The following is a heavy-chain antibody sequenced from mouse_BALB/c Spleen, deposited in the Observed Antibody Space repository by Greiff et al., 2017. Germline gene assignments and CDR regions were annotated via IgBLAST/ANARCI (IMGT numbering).Heavy chain of an antibody. Sequence: VQLQQPGAELVKPGASVKLSCKASGYTFTSYYMYWVKQRPGQGLEWIGGINPSNGGTNFNEKFKSKATLTVDKSSSTAYMQLSSLTSEDSAVYYCTRDRGDAMDYWGQGTSVTVSS. CDR2: INPSNGGT. CDR1: GYTFTSYY. J-gene: IGHJ4*01. CDR3: TRDRGDAMDY. V-gene: IGHV1S81*02.